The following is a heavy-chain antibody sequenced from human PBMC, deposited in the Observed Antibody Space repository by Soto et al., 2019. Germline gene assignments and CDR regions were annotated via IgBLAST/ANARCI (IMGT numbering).Heavy chain of an antibody. CDR2: IYYSGTT. J-gene: IGHJ4*02. D-gene: IGHD3-10*01. CDR3: ARESYYGSGATVVAY. Sequence: QVQLQESGPGLVRPSETLSLTCTVSGGSISGYYWSWIRQPPGKGLELIGYIYYSGTTSYNPSLNSRVTMSVDTSKNQFSLKVNSVTAADTAVYYCARESYYGSGATVVAYWGQGTLVTVSS. CDR1: GGSISGYY. V-gene: IGHV4-59*01.